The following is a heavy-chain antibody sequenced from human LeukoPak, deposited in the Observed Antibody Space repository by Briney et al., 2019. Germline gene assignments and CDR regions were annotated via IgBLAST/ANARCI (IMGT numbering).Heavy chain of an antibody. CDR2: ISRDGGTT. V-gene: IGHV3-43*02. D-gene: IGHD3-10*01. Sequence: PGGSLRLSCATSGFTFDDYAFHWVRQVPEKGLEWISLISRDGGTTSYGDSVKGRFTISRDNSKNSLYMQMNSLKTEDSALYYCTKDFSRSYENWGRGTLVTVSS. J-gene: IGHJ4*02. CDR3: TKDFSRSYEN. CDR1: GFTFDDYA.